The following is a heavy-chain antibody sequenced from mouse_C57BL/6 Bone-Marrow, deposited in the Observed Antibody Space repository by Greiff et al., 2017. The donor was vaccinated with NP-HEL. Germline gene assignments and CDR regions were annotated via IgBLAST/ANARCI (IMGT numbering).Heavy chain of an antibody. CDR2: IYPYNGVS. D-gene: IGHD1-1*01. CDR1: GYSFTGYY. J-gene: IGHJ3*01. CDR3: AREGVYGPLAY. Sequence: EVQGVESGPELVKPGASVKISCKASGYSFTGYYMHWVKQSHGNILDWIGYIYPYNGVSSYNQKFKGKATLTVDKSSSTAYMELRSLTSEDSAVYYCAREGVYGPLAYWGQGTLVTVSA. V-gene: IGHV1-31*01.